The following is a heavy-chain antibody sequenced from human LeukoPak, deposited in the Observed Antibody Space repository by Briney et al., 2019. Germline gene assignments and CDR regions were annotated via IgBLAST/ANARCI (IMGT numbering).Heavy chain of an antibody. J-gene: IGHJ4*02. V-gene: IGHV3-7*01. CDR1: GFTFSSYE. D-gene: IGHD3-10*01. CDR3: AREIAYGSGSYYNAFDY. CDR2: IKQDGSEK. Sequence: PGGSLRLSCAASGFTFSSYEMNWVRQAPGKGLEWVANIKQDGSEKYYVDSVKGRFTISRDNAKNSLYLQMNSLRAEDTAVYYCAREIAYGSGSYYNAFDYWGQGTLVTVSS.